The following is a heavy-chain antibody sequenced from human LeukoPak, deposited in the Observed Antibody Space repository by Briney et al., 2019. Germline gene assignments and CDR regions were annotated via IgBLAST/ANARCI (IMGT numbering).Heavy chain of an antibody. D-gene: IGHD5-18*01. CDR3: ARDLAYSRLDY. Sequence: GGSLRLSCAVSGLTFSSSWMDWVRQAPGKGLEWVASINPDGNKKYSADSVKGRFTTSRDNAENSLYLQMNSLRVEDTAFYYCARDLAYSRLDYWGQGMLVTVSS. CDR2: INPDGNKK. V-gene: IGHV3-7*01. J-gene: IGHJ4*02. CDR1: GLTFSSSW.